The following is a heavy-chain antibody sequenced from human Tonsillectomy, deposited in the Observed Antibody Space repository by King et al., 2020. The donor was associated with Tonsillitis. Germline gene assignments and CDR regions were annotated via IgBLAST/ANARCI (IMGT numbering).Heavy chain of an antibody. Sequence: VQLVESGAEVRKPGASVKVSCKVSGYTLSELSMHWVRQAPGKGLEWMGGFDPEDGETIYALKFQGRVTMTEDTSTDTAYMELSSLRSEDTAVYYCARGLSQDYYDSSGYFPGSFDYWGQGTLVTVSS. CDR3: ARGLSQDYYDSSGYFPGSFDY. CDR1: GYTLSELS. J-gene: IGHJ4*02. D-gene: IGHD3-22*01. V-gene: IGHV1-24*01. CDR2: FDPEDGET.